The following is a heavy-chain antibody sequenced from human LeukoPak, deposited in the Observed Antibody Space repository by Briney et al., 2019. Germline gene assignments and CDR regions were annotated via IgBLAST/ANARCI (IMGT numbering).Heavy chain of an antibody. CDR2: IYYSGST. CDR3: ARFPRLDYGDLSYWYFDL. D-gene: IGHD4-17*01. Sequence: PSETLSLTCTVSGGSISSGGYYWSWIRQHPGKGLEWIGYIYYSGSTNYNPSLKSRVTISVGTSKNQFSLKLSSVTAADTAVYYCARFPRLDYGDLSYWYFDLWGRGTLVTVSS. J-gene: IGHJ2*01. CDR1: GGSISSGGYY. V-gene: IGHV4-61*08.